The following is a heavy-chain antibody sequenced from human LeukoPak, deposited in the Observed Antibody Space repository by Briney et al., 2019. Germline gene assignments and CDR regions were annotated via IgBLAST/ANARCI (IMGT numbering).Heavy chain of an antibody. V-gene: IGHV3-23*01. CDR3: AKDYGDYLYYFDY. J-gene: IGHJ4*02. CDR1: GFTFSSYW. CDR2: ISGSGGST. Sequence: GGSLRLSCAASGFTFSSYWMSWVRQAPGKGLEWVSAISGSGGSTYYADSAKGRFTISRDNSKNTLYLQMNSLRAEDTAVYYCAKDYGDYLYYFDYWGQGTLVTVSS. D-gene: IGHD4-17*01.